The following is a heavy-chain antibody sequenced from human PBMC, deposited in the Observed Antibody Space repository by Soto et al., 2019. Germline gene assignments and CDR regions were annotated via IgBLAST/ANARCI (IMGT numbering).Heavy chain of an antibody. D-gene: IGHD4-17*01. CDR3: GWYSDAPCFDL. V-gene: IGHV3-74*01. CDR1: GFTFSSYW. Sequence: EVHLVESGGGLVQPGGSLRLSCAASGFTFSSYWMHWVRQAPGKGPVWVSRIDPDGSSTTYADSVKGRFTISRDSAKNTLYLQMNSLRADDTAVYHCGWYSDAPCFDLWGRGTLVTVSS. CDR2: IDPDGSST. J-gene: IGHJ2*01.